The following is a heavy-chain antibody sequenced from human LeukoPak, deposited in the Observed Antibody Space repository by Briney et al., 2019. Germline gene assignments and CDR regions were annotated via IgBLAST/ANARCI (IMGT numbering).Heavy chain of an antibody. CDR1: GFTFSSYA. V-gene: IGHV3-64D*09. CDR2: ITSNGGST. D-gene: IGHD3-3*01. CDR3: VRSAKGVFDI. J-gene: IGHJ3*02. Sequence: GGSLRLSCSASGFTFSSYAMYWVRQAPGKGPEYVSAITSNGGSTYYADTAKGRFTISGDNSKNTLFLQMSSLRTEDTAVYYCVRSAKGVFDIWGQGTMVTVSS.